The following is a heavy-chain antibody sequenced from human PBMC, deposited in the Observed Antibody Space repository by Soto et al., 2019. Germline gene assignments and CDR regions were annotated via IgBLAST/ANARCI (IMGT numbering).Heavy chain of an antibody. J-gene: IGHJ3*02. CDR2: FLPVFTTA. Sequence: QVQLVQSGAEVKKPGSSVKVSCKASGGSFNTDGISWVRQAPGQGLEWMGGFLPVFTTAKYAQKFQGRVSITADESTYTAYMELSSLRSDDTAVYFCARDGVDVSRTTVRHGALDIWGQGTVVTVSS. V-gene: IGHV1-69*01. D-gene: IGHD4-17*01. CDR1: GGSFNTDG. CDR3: ARDGVDVSRTTVRHGALDI.